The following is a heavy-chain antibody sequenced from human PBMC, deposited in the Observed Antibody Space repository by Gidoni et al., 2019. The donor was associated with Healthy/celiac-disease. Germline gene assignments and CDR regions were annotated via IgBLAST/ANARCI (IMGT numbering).Heavy chain of an antibody. CDR3: ARAKRSSWYEGYYYGMDV. J-gene: IGHJ6*02. Sequence: EVQLVESGGGLIQPGGSLRLSCAASGFTVSSNDMGWVRQAPGKGLEWVSVIYSGGSTYYADSVKGRFTISRDNSKNTLYLQMNSLRAEDTAVYYCARAKRSSWYEGYYYGMDVWGQGTTVTVSS. D-gene: IGHD6-13*01. V-gene: IGHV3-53*01. CDR2: IYSGGST. CDR1: GFTVSSND.